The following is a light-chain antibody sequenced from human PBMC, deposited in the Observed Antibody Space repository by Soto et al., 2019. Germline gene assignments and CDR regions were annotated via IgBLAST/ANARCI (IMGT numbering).Light chain of an antibody. Sequence: QSALTQPASVSGSPGQSITISCTGTSSDVGGYNYVSWYQQHPGKAPKLMSYXXXXXXXXXXXXXXXXKSGNTASLTISGLQAEDXADYYCSSYTSSSTLVFGTGTKLTVL. J-gene: IGLJ1*01. CDR2: XXX. V-gene: IGLV2-14*03. CDR1: SSDVGGYNY. CDR3: SSYTSSSTLV.